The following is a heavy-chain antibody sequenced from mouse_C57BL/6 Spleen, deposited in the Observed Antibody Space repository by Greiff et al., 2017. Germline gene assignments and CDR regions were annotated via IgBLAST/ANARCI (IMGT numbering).Heavy chain of an antibody. J-gene: IGHJ2*01. CDR2: INPSDSAT. V-gene: IGHV1-74*01. CDR3: AICTTALGSYFDY. Sequence: QVQLQQSGAELVKPGASVKVSCKASGYTFTSYWMHWVKQRPGQGLEWIGRINPSDSATNYNQKFKGKATMTVDKSSSTAYMQLSSLTSEDSAVYYWAICTTALGSYFDYWGQGTTLTVSS. D-gene: IGHD1-2*01. CDR1: GYTFTSYW.